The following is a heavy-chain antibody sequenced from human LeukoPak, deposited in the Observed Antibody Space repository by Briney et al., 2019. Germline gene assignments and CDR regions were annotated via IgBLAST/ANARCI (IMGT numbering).Heavy chain of an antibody. J-gene: IGHJ5*02. CDR2: ISSSGSTI. Sequence: GGSLRLSCAAPGFTFSSYEMNWVRPAPGKGLEWVSYISSSGSTIYYADSVKGRFTISRDNAKNSLYLQMNSLRAEDTAVYYCARVKGGYGAFDPWGQGTLVTVSS. CDR1: GFTFSSYE. D-gene: IGHD5-18*01. V-gene: IGHV3-48*03. CDR3: ARVKGGYGAFDP.